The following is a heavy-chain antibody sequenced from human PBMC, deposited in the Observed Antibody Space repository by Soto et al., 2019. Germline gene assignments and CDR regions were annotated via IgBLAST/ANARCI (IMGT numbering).Heavy chain of an antibody. CDR1: GFTFSSYE. CDR2: IGTSGKTI. Sequence: LRLSCAVSGFTFSSYEMNWVRQAPGKGLEWVSYIGTSGKTIYYADSVRGRFTISRDNAKNSLYLQMNSLRAEDTAVYFCARDPAIYSGKFDYGLDVWGRGTTVTVS. D-gene: IGHD4-4*01. J-gene: IGHJ6*02. V-gene: IGHV3-48*03. CDR3: ARDPAIYSGKFDYGLDV.